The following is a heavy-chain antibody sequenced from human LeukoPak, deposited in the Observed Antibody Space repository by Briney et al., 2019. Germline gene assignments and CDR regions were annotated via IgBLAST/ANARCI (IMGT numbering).Heavy chain of an antibody. J-gene: IGHJ3*02. CDR2: INHSGST. CDR3: AREDTMVRGVNPAFDI. Sequence: SETLSLTCAGYGGSFGDYYWSWIRQPPGKGLEWIGEINHSGSTNYNPSLKSRVTISVDTSKNQFSLKLSSVTAADTAVYYCAREDTMVRGVNPAFDIWGQGTMVTVSS. CDR1: GGSFGDYY. V-gene: IGHV4-34*01. D-gene: IGHD3-10*01.